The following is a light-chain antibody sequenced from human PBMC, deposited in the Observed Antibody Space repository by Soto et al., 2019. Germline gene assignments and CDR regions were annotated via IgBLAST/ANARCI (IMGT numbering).Light chain of an antibody. CDR1: QDISKY. CDR3: QHYDTLLHT. Sequence: DIQMTQSPSSLSASVGDRVTITCQASQDISKYLNWFQRKPGKAPNLLIYDASNLETGGPSRFSGSGSGTDFTFTSSSLQPEDMATDHCQHYDTLLHTFGQGTKLEIK. V-gene: IGKV1-33*01. J-gene: IGKJ2*01. CDR2: DAS.